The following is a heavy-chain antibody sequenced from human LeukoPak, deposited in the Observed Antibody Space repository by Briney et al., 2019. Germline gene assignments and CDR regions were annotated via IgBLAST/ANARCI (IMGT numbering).Heavy chain of an antibody. CDR3: AESLGRDGYNYRLFDY. J-gene: IGHJ4*02. V-gene: IGHV3-23*01. D-gene: IGHD5-24*01. Sequence: GGSLRLSCAASGFTFSSYAMSWVRQAPGKGLEWVSGISGSGDSTYYADFVKGRFTISRDSSKNTLSLQMNSLRAEDTAVYYCAESLGRDGYNYRLFDYWGQGTLVTVSS. CDR2: ISGSGDST. CDR1: GFTFSSYA.